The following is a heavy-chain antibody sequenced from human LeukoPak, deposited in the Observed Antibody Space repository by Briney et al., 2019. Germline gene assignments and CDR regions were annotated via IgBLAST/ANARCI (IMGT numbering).Heavy chain of an antibody. Sequence: SETLSLTCTVSGGSISSYYWSWIRQPAGKGLEWIGRIYTSGSINYNPSLKSRVTMSVDTSKNQFSLKLSSVTAADTAVYYCAQEHCSSTSCYRHGAFDIWGQGTMVTVSS. D-gene: IGHD2-2*02. V-gene: IGHV4-4*07. J-gene: IGHJ3*02. CDR1: GGSISSYY. CDR2: IYTSGSI. CDR3: AQEHCSSTSCYRHGAFDI.